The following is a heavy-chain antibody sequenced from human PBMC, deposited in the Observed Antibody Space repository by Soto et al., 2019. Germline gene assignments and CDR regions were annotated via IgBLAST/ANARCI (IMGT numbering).Heavy chain of an antibody. J-gene: IGHJ6*02. CDR1: GFTFSRYS. V-gene: IGHV3-21*01. Sequence: GGSLRLSCAASGFTFSRYSMNWVRQAPGKGLVWVSSISSSSSYIYYPDPVKGRFTISRDNGKNSMYLQMNSLRAEDTAVYYCARDGRVAATPSGMVVWGQGTTGTVSS. CDR2: ISSSSSYI. CDR3: ARDGRVAATPSGMVV. D-gene: IGHD2-15*01.